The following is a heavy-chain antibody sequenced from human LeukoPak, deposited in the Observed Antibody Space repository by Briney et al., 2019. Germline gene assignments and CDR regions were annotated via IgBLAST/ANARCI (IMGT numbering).Heavy chain of an antibody. J-gene: IGHJ6*02. CDR2: IYHSGST. CDR3: ARGRFLEWPPHYYYGMDV. CDR1: GGSISSSNW. V-gene: IGHV4-4*02. D-gene: IGHD3-3*01. Sequence: PSETLSLTCAVSGGSISSSNWWSWVRQPPGKGLEWIGEIYHSGSTNYNQSLKSRVTISVDKSKNQFSLKLSSVTAADTAVYYCARGRFLEWPPHYYYGMDVWGQGTTVTVSS.